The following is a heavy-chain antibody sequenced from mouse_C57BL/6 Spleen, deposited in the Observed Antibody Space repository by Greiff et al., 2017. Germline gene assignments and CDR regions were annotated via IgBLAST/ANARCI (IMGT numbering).Heavy chain of an antibody. J-gene: IGHJ3*01. Sequence: QVQLQRSGPELVKPGASVKISCKASGYAFSSSWMNWVKQRPGTGLEWIGRIYPGDGDTNYNGKFKGKATLTADKSSSTAYMQLSSLTSEDSAVYFCARNSNYAWFAYWGQGTLVTVSA. CDR2: IYPGDGDT. V-gene: IGHV1-82*01. CDR3: ARNSNYAWFAY. CDR1: GYAFSSSW. D-gene: IGHD2-5*01.